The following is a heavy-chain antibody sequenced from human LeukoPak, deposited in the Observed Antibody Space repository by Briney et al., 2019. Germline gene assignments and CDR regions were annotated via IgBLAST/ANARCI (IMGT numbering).Heavy chain of an antibody. CDR1: GGSFSGYY. CDR3: ARDYYYYDSSGYFV. Sequence: SETLSLTCAVYGGSFSGYYWSWIRQPPGKGLEWIGETNHSGSTNYNPSLKSRVTISVDTSKNQFSLKLSSVTAADTAVYYCARDYYYYDSSGYFVWGQGTLVTVSS. J-gene: IGHJ4*02. CDR2: TNHSGST. D-gene: IGHD3-22*01. V-gene: IGHV4-34*01.